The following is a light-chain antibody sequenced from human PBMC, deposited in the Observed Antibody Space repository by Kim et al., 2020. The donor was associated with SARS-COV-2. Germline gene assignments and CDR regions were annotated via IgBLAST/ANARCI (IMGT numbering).Light chain of an antibody. Sequence: PGERANLSCRASQSVSSSYLAWYQQKPGQAPRLLIDGASSRATGIPDRFSGSGSGTDFTLTISRLEPEDFAVYYCQQYGSSPPITCGQGTRLEIK. V-gene: IGKV3-20*01. CDR2: GAS. J-gene: IGKJ5*01. CDR3: QQYGSSPPIT. CDR1: QSVSSSY.